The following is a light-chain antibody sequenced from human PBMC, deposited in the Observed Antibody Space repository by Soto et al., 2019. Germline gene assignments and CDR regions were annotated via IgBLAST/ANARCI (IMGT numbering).Light chain of an antibody. CDR1: QSISDT. Sequence: EIVFTQSPSTLSVSPGERATLSCRASQSISDTLAWYQQKPGQTPRLLMYGASTRATGIPARFSGSGSGTEFTLTISSLQSEDFAVYYCQQYHKWPPFTFGGGTKVDIK. CDR3: QQYHKWPPFT. CDR2: GAS. V-gene: IGKV3-15*01. J-gene: IGKJ4*01.